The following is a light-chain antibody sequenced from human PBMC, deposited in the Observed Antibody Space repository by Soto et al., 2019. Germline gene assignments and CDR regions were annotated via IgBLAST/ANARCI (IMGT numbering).Light chain of an antibody. V-gene: IGLV2-14*01. CDR1: SSDVGGYNY. CDR2: DVR. CDR3: SSYTSISTPYV. Sequence: QSALTQPASVSGSPGQSMTISCTGTSSDVGGYNYVSWYQQHPGKAPKLMIYDVRNRPSGVSNRCSGSKSGNTVSLTISGLQAEDEADYYCSSYTSISTPYVFGTGTRSPS. J-gene: IGLJ1*01.